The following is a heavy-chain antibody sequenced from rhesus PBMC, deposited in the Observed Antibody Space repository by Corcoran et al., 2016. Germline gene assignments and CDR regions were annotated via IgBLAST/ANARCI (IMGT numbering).Heavy chain of an antibody. CDR1: GGSFRSYW. CDR2: INGDSRST. V-gene: IGHV4-80*01. D-gene: IGHD3-9*01. CDR3: TSPVRYRFDV. Sequence: QVQLQESGPGLVKPSDTLSLTCAVFGGSFRSYWWNWIRQPPGKGLEWIGEINGDSRSTHYNPSLQSRVTISSDVSKNQFSLRLTSVTAADTAVYYCTSPVRYRFDVWGPGVLVSVSS. J-gene: IGHJ5-1*01.